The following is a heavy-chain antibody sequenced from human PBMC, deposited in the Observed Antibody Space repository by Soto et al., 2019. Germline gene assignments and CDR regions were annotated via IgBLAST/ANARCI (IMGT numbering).Heavy chain of an antibody. Sequence: QVQLVQSGAEVKRPGASVKVSCKASGYTFISYYMHWVRQAPGPGLEWMGLINPSDGTTTYAQRFQGRVTMTRDASTSTVYMELSSLKFEDTAVCYCARGPFSWGSSGRKFFDYWGQGTLVTVSS. J-gene: IGHJ4*02. D-gene: IGHD3-22*01. CDR2: INPSDGTT. CDR1: GYTFISYY. CDR3: ARGPFSWGSSGRKFFDY. V-gene: IGHV1-46*01.